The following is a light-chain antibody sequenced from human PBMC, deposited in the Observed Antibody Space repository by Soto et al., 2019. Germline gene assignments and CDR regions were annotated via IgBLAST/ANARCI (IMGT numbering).Light chain of an antibody. CDR1: SGSVSTSYY. J-gene: IGLJ3*02. CDR2: STN. CDR3: VLYVGSGIWV. Sequence: QAVVTQEPSLSVSPGGTVTLTCALSSGSVSTSYYPSWYQQTPGQAPRTLIYSTNTRSSGVPDRFSGSILGNKAALTIAGAQADDGSDYYCVLYVGSGIWVFGGGTKLTVL. V-gene: IGLV8-61*01.